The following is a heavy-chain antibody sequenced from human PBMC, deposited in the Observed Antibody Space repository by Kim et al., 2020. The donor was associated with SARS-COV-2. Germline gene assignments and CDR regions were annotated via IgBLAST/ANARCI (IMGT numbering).Heavy chain of an antibody. CDR3: ARVARYCSGGSCYTYYFDY. J-gene: IGHJ4*02. V-gene: IGHV4-59*01. D-gene: IGHD2-15*01. Sequence: RVTISVDTSKNQFSLKLSSVTAADTAMYYCARVARYCSGGSCYTYYFDYWGQGTLVTVSS.